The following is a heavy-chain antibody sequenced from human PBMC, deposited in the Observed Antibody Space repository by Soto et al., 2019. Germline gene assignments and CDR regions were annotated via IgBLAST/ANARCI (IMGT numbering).Heavy chain of an antibody. V-gene: IGHV1-18*01. Sequence: QVQLVQSGAEVKKPGASVKVSCKASGYTFTSYGISWVRQAPGQGLEWMGWISAYNGNTNYAQKLQGRVTMTTDTPTSTAYMELRSLRSDDTAVYYCARGSRAAWDELLGVEGDYWGQGTLVTVSS. CDR3: ARGSRAAWDELLGVEGDY. J-gene: IGHJ4*02. D-gene: IGHD2-15*01. CDR1: GYTFTSYG. CDR2: ISAYNGNT.